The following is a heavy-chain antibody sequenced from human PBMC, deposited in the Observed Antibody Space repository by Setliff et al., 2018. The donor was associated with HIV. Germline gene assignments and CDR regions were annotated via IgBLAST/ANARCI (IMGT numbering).Heavy chain of an antibody. CDR1: GFTFSGSA. CDR2: IRSKANSYAT. Sequence: ETLSLSCAGSGFTFSGSALNWVRQASGKGLEWVGRIRSKANSYATEYAASVKGRFTVSRDDSKNTAHLQMDSLKSEDTAVYYCTREAVAGDYYYYMDVWGKGTTVTVSS. CDR3: TREAVAGDYYYYMDV. J-gene: IGHJ6*03. V-gene: IGHV3-73*01. D-gene: IGHD6-19*01.